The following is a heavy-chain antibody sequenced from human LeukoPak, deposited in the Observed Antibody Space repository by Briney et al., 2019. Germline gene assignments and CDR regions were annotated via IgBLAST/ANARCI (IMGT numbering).Heavy chain of an antibody. V-gene: IGHV4-59*01. CDR1: GGSISSYY. CDR3: ARVNGDYVRYYYYYMDV. J-gene: IGHJ6*03. CDR2: IYYSGST. D-gene: IGHD4-17*01. Sequence: SETLSLTCTVSGGSISSYYWSWIRQPPGKGLEWIGYIYYSGSTNYNPSLKSRVTISVDTSKNQFSLKLSSVTAADTAVYYCARVNGDYVRYYYYYMDVWGKGTTATVSS.